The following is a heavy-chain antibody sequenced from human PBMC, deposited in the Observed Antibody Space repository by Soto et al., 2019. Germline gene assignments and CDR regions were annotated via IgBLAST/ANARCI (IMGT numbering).Heavy chain of an antibody. Sequence: QVQLQQWGAGLLKPSETLSLTCAVYGGSFSGYYWSWIRQPPGKGLEWIGEINHSGSTNYTPSLKSRVTISVDTSKNQFSLKLSSVTAADTAVYYCARRYSSSWYSFLDYWGQGTLVTVSS. CDR3: ARRYSSSWYSFLDY. V-gene: IGHV4-34*01. D-gene: IGHD6-13*01. CDR1: GGSFSGYY. J-gene: IGHJ4*02. CDR2: INHSGST.